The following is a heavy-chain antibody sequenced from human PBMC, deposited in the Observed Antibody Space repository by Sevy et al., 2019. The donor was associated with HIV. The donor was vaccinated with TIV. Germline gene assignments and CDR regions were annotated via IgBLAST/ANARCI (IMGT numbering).Heavy chain of an antibody. D-gene: IGHD5-18*01. CDR1: GFTFSSYS. CDR3: ARDVSDTAMPNHFDL. Sequence: GGSLRLSCAASGFTFSSYSMNWVRQAPGKGLEWVSYISSSSSTIYYADSVKGRFTISRDNAKNSLYLQMNSLRAEDTAVYYCARDVSDTAMPNHFDLWGRGTLVTVSS. J-gene: IGHJ2*01. V-gene: IGHV3-48*01. CDR2: ISSSSSTI.